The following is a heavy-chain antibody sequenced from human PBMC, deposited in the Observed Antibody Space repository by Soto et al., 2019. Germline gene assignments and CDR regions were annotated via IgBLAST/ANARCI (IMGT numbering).Heavy chain of an antibody. D-gene: IGHD3-3*01. CDR3: AKATTYYDFWSGYFNDYYYYGMDV. CDR1: GFTFSSYG. Sequence: LRLSCAASGFTFSSYGMHWVRQAPGKGLEWVAVISYDGSNKYYADSVKGRFTISRDNSKNTLYLQMNSLRAEDTAVYYCAKATTYYDFWSGYFNDYYYYGMDVWGQGTTVTVSS. CDR2: ISYDGSNK. V-gene: IGHV3-30*18. J-gene: IGHJ6*02.